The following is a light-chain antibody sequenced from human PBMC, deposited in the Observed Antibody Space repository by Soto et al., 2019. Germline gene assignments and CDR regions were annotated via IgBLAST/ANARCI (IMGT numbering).Light chain of an antibody. Sequence: QSALTQPPSVSGSPGQSVTISCTGTSSDVGSYNRVSWYQQPPGTAPKLIISEVRNRPSGISYRFTGSKSGNTASLTISGLQAEDEADYYCSSYTTTSTLVFGGGTQLTVL. CDR3: SSYTTTSTLV. V-gene: IGLV2-18*02. J-gene: IGLJ3*02. CDR1: SSDVGSYNR. CDR2: EVR.